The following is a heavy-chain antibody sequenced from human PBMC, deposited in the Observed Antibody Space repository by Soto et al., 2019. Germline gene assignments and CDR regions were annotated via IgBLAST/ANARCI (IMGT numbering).Heavy chain of an antibody. CDR2: INPIVSMS. V-gene: IGHV1-69*02. CDR3: AASYGSGYRAFDY. CDR1: GDTFSFYT. D-gene: IGHD3-10*01. J-gene: IGHJ4*02. Sequence: QVQLVQSGTEVKKPGSSVKVSCKASGDTFSFYTINWVRQAPGLGLEWVGRINPIVSMSNYAQKFQGRVSMTGHKATRTAYMERRSLRSADTAMYFCAASYGSGYRAFDYWGQGALVIVSS.